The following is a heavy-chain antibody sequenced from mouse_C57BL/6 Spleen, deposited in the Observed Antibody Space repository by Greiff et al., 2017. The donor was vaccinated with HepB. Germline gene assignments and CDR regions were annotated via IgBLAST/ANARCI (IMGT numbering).Heavy chain of an antibody. Sequence: EVKLMESGGGLVKPGGSLKLSCAASGFTFSDYGMHWVRQAPEKGLEWVAYISSGSGTIYYADTVKGRCTISRDNAKNTLFLQMTRLRSEDTAMYYCARGTGTGAMDYWGQGTAVTVSS. CDR3: ARGTGTGAMDY. CDR1: GFTFSDYG. J-gene: IGHJ4*01. V-gene: IGHV5-17*01. D-gene: IGHD4-1*01. CDR2: ISSGSGTI.